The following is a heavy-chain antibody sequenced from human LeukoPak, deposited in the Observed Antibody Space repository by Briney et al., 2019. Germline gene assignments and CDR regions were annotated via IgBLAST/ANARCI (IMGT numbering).Heavy chain of an antibody. J-gene: IGHJ4*02. CDR2: IWYDGGNK. Sequence: QPGGSLRLSCAASGFTFSSYGMHWVRQAPGKGLEWVAVIWYDGGNKYYADSVKGRFTISRDNSKNTLYLQMNSLRDEDTAVYYCARVRSGYHSDYWGQGTLVTVSS. CDR1: GFTFSSYG. CDR3: ARVRSGYHSDY. V-gene: IGHV3-33*01. D-gene: IGHD3-22*01.